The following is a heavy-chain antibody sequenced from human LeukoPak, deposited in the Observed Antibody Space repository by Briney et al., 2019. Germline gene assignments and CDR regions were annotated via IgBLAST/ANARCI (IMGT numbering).Heavy chain of an antibody. CDR1: GFTFSSYA. V-gene: IGHV3-23*01. CDR2: ISGSGGST. Sequence: GGSLRLSCAASGFTFSSYAMSWVRQAPGKGLEWVSAISGSGGSTYYADSVKGRFTISRDNSKNTLYLQMNSLRAGDTAVYYCAKDRDRMLYYFDYWAREPWSPSPQ. J-gene: IGHJ4*02. D-gene: IGHD2-8*01. CDR3: AKDRDRMLYYFDY.